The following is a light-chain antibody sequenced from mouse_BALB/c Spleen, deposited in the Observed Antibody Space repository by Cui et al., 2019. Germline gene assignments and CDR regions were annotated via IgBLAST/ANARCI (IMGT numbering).Light chain of an antibody. Sequence: QIVLTQSPAIMSASLGERVTMTCTASSSVSSSYLHWYQQKPGSSPKLWSYSTSNLASGVPARFSGSGSGTSYSLTISSMEAEDAATDYCHQYHRSPRTFGGGTKLEIK. CDR3: HQYHRSPRT. CDR2: STS. J-gene: IGKJ1*01. CDR1: SSVSSSY. V-gene: IGKV4-74*01.